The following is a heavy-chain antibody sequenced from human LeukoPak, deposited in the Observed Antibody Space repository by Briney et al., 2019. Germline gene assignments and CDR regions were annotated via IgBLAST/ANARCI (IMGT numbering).Heavy chain of an antibody. CDR2: INPSGGSA. J-gene: IGHJ4*02. D-gene: IGHD6-6*01. CDR1: GYTLTSYY. V-gene: IGHV1-46*01. CDR3: ARESPSIAARYFDY. Sequence: ASVKVSCKASGYTLTSYYLHWVRQAPGQGLEWMAIINPSGGSASHAQKFQGRVTMTRDTSASTVYMELSSLRSEDTAVYYCARESPSIAARYFDYWGQGTLVTVSS.